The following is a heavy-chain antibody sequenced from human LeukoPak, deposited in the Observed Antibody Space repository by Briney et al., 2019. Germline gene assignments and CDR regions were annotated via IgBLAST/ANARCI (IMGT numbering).Heavy chain of an antibody. CDR1: GFTFSSYA. D-gene: IGHD2-2*01. V-gene: IGHV3-23*01. CDR2: IRGSGGST. J-gene: IGHJ5*02. CDR3: AKDTSAMQVRWFDP. Sequence: PGGSLRLSCAASGFTFSSYAMSWVRQAPGKGLEWVSAIRGSGGSTYYADSVKGRFTISRDNSKNTLYLQMNSLRAEDTAVYYCAKDTSAMQVRWFDPWGQGTLVTVSS.